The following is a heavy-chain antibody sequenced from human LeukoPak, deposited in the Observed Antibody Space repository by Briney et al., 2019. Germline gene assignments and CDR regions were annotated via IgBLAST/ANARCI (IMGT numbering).Heavy chain of an antibody. Sequence: GGSLRLPCAASGFTFSSYSMNWVRQAPGKGLEWVSSISSSSSYIYYADSVKGRFTISRDNAKNSLYLQMNSLRAEDTAVYYCARLGKYYDSSGYYVDYFDYWGQGTLVTVSS. V-gene: IGHV3-21*01. CDR2: ISSSSSYI. CDR1: GFTFSSYS. D-gene: IGHD3-22*01. J-gene: IGHJ4*02. CDR3: ARLGKYYDSSGYYVDYFDY.